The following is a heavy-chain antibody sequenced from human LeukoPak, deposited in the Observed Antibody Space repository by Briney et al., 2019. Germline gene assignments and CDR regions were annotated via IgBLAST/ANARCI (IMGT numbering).Heavy chain of an antibody. V-gene: IGHV3-33*01. Sequence: GRSLRLSCAASGFTFSSYGMHWVRQAPGKGLEWVAVIWYDGSNKYYADSVKGRFTISRDNSKNTLYLQMNSLRAEDTAAYYCARDSASVAYGMDVWGQGTTVTVSS. D-gene: IGHD6-19*01. CDR3: ARDSASVAYGMDV. J-gene: IGHJ6*02. CDR1: GFTFSSYG. CDR2: IWYDGSNK.